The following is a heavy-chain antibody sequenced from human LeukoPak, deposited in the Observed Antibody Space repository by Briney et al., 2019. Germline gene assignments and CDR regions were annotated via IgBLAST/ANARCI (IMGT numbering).Heavy chain of an antibody. CDR1: GGSISSYY. V-gene: IGHV4-59*08. D-gene: IGHD3-3*01. Sequence: PSETLSLTCTVSGGSISSYYWSWIRQPPGKGLEWIGYIYYSGSTNYNPSLKSRVTISVDTSKNQFSLKLSSVTAADTAVYYCARKTSGYYTGDYWGQGTLVTVSS. J-gene: IGHJ4*02. CDR2: IYYSGST. CDR3: ARKTSGYYTGDY.